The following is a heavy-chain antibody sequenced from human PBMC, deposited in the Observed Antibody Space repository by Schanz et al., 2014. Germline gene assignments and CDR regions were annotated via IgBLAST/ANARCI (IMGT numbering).Heavy chain of an antibody. CDR1: GFTFSGYW. J-gene: IGHJ5*02. CDR3: ARVQRAAAAALDL. V-gene: IGHV3-7*01. CDR2: VKQDGIEK. D-gene: IGHD2-2*01. Sequence: EVQLVESGGGLVQPGGSVRLSCAASGFTFSGYWMSWVRQAPGKGPEWLANVKQDGIEKYYLESVRGRFTISRDNAKNSLYLQLNSLTAEDTAVYYCARVQRAAAAALDLWGQGTLVTVSS.